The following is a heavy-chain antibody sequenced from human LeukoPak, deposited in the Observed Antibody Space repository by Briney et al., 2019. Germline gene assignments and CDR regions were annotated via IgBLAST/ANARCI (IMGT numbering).Heavy chain of an antibody. V-gene: IGHV1-69*01. Sequence: ASVKVSCKASGGTFSSYAISWVRQAPGQGLEWMGGIIPIFGTANNAQKFQGRVTITADESTSTAYQELSSLRSEDTAVYYCAREDCSSTSCYTMDDAFDIWGQGTMVTVSS. D-gene: IGHD2-2*02. CDR2: IIPIFGTA. CDR1: GGTFSSYA. J-gene: IGHJ3*02. CDR3: AREDCSSTSCYTMDDAFDI.